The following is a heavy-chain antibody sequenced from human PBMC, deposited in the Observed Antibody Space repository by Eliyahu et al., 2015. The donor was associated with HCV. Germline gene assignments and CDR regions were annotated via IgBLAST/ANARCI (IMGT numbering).Heavy chain of an antibody. J-gene: IGHJ4*02. Sequence: QVQLVQSGAEVKKPGSSVRVSCKASGGTFSRYAISWVRQAPGQGLEWMGGITPMFGTANYAQKFQGRVTITADESTSTAYMELRSLKSEDTAVYYCAREGGDYCSGYNCFLLYWGQGTLVTVSS. D-gene: IGHD3-22*01. V-gene: IGHV1-69*01. CDR2: ITPMFGTA. CDR1: GGTFSRYA. CDR3: AREGGDYCSGYNCFLLY.